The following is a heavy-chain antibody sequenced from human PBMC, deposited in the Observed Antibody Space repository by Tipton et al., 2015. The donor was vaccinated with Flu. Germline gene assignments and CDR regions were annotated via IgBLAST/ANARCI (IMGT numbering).Heavy chain of an antibody. CDR3: ARGSYEGTAYYLDY. CDR1: GDSVSSDSAA. Sequence: GLVKPSQTLSITCAISGDSVSSDSAAWNWIRQSPSRGLEWLGRTYYRSKWYNDYAVSVKRRITITPDTSKNQVSLQLSSVTPEDTAVYYCARGSYEGTAYYLDYWGQGTPVTVSS. J-gene: IGHJ4*02. CDR2: TYYRSKWYN. V-gene: IGHV6-1*01. D-gene: IGHD3-16*01.